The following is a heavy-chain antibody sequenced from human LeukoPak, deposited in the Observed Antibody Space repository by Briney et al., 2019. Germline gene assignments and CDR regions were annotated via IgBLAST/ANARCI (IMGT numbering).Heavy chain of an antibody. CDR2: INPNSGGT. D-gene: IGHD2-2*01. J-gene: IGHJ3*02. CDR3: ARDCSSTSCADAFDI. V-gene: IGHV1-2*06. Sequence: GASVKVSCKASGYTFTGYYMHWVRQAPGQGLEWMGRINPNSGGTNYAQKFQGRVTMTRDTSISTAYMELSRLRSDDTAVYYCARDCSSTSCADAFDIWGQGTMVTVSS. CDR1: GYTFTGYY.